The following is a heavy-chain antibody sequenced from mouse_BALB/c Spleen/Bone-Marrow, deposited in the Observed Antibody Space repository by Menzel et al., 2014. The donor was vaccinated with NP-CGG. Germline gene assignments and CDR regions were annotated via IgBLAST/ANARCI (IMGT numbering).Heavy chain of an antibody. CDR2: FYPGSGSI. V-gene: IGHV1-62-2*01. J-gene: IGHJ2*01. CDR1: GYTFTEYI. D-gene: IGHD1-1*02. Sequence: VNVVESGAGLVKPGASMKLSCKASGYTFTEYIIHWVKQRSGQGLEWIGWFYPGSGSIKYNEKSKDKATLTADKSSSTVYMELSRLTSEDSAVYFCARHEGGGYFDYWGQGTTLTVSS. CDR3: ARHEGGGYFDY.